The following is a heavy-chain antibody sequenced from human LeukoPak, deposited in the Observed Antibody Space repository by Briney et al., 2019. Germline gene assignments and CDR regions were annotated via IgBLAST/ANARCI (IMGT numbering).Heavy chain of an antibody. CDR1: GFTFSSYA. Sequence: PGGSLRLSCAVSGFTFSSYAMSWVRQAPGKGLEWVSAISGSGGSTYYADSVKGRFTISRDNSKNTLYLQMNSLRAEDMAVYNCAKGDLGYCSSTSCNDYWGQGTLVTVSS. V-gene: IGHV3-23*01. J-gene: IGHJ4*02. CDR2: ISGSGGST. CDR3: AKGDLGYCSSTSCNDY. D-gene: IGHD2-2*01.